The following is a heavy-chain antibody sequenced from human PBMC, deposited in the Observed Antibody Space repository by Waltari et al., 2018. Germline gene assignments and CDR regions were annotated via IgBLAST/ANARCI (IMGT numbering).Heavy chain of an antibody. V-gene: IGHV1-69*14. J-gene: IGHJ4*02. CDR1: GGTFSSYA. CDR3: ARSEDGSSWYEFFDF. D-gene: IGHD6-13*01. Sequence: QVQLVQSGAEVKKPGSSVKVSCKASGGTFSSYAISWVRQAPGQGLEWIGGINPIFGTANYAQKFQGRVTITADKSTRTAYMELSSLRAEDTAVYYWARSEDGSSWYEFFDFWGQGTLVTVSS. CDR2: INPIFGTA.